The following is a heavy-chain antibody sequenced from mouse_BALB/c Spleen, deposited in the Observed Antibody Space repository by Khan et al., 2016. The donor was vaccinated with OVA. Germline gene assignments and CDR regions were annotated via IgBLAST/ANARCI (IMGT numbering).Heavy chain of an antibody. V-gene: IGHV5-6*01. Sequence: EVELVESGGDLVKPGGSLKLSCAASGFTFSSYGMSWVRQTPDKRLEWVASISSGGSYTYYPDSLKGRFTISRDNAKNTLYLQMSSLKSEDTAMFYCAGQHGYYEGYAMDHWGQGTSVTVSS. CDR1: GFTFSSYG. D-gene: IGHD2-3*01. J-gene: IGHJ4*01. CDR2: ISSGGSYT. CDR3: AGQHGYYEGYAMDH.